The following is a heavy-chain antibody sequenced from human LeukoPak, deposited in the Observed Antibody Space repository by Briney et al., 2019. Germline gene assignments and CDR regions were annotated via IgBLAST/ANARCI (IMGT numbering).Heavy chain of an antibody. D-gene: IGHD3-10*02. CDR3: AREISMFVNAFDL. V-gene: IGHV3-33*01. J-gene: IGHJ3*01. CDR2: IWYDGSNE. CDR1: GFTFSNSG. Sequence: PGGSLSLSCAASGFTFSNSGMHWVRQAPGKGLEWVAVIWYDGSNEYYADAVKGRFIISRDNSKNTVHLQMNSLRVEDTSVYYCAREISMFVNAFDLWGQGTLVAVSS.